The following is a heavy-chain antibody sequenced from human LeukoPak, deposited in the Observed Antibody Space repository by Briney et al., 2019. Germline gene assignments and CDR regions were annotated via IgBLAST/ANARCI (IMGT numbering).Heavy chain of an antibody. V-gene: IGHV3-20*04. Sequence: GGSLRLSCAASGFTFDDYGMYWVRQAPGKGLEWVSGINWNGGSTGYADSVKGRFTISRDNAKKSLYLQMNSLRAEDTALYYCARALYSSGHHPEGYWGQGTLVTVSS. CDR3: ARALYSSGHHPEGY. J-gene: IGHJ4*02. D-gene: IGHD6-19*01. CDR2: INWNGGST. CDR1: GFTFDDYG.